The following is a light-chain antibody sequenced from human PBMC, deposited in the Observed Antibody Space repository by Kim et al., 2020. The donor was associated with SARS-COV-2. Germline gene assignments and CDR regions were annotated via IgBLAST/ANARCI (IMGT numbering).Light chain of an antibody. J-gene: IGKJ2*01. V-gene: IGKV1-5*01. CDR2: DAS. CDR3: QHYTCPYT. CDR1: QNIHNW. Sequence: DIEMTQSPSTLSASVGDRVTITCRASQNIHNWLAWYQQKPGKPPKLLIYDASTLQTGVPSRFSGSGSGTEFTLTISGLQPDDFAIYSRQHYTCPYTFGQGTKLEI.